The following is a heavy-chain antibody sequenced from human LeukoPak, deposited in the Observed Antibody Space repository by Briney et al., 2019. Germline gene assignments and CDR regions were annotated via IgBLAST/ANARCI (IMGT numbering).Heavy chain of an antibody. CDR2: ISSSSSTI. CDR1: GFTFSSYS. CDR3: ARDGVECRIQLWLGY. D-gene: IGHD5-18*01. V-gene: IGHV3-48*01. Sequence: PGGSLRLSCAASGFTFSSYSMNWVRQAPGKGLEWVSYISSSSSTIYYADSVKGRFTISRDNAKNSLYLQMNSLRAEDTAVYYCARDGVECRIQLWLGYWGQATLVTVSA. J-gene: IGHJ4*02.